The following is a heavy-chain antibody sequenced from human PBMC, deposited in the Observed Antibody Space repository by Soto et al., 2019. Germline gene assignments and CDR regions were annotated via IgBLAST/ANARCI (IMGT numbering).Heavy chain of an antibody. J-gene: IGHJ4*02. V-gene: IGHV3-23*01. D-gene: IGHD4-4*01. CDR2: ISGSGGSP. Sequence: GRSMPRSCAASGFNFGGCAMSWVLQEQGKGLEGVSPISGSGGSPYHAASATGRFTISRDNSNNTLYLQMNSLRAEDTAVYYCAKVGPTTVTTYSPTLFWGQGTLVTVSS. CDR1: GFNFGGCA. CDR3: AKVGPTTVTTYSPTLF.